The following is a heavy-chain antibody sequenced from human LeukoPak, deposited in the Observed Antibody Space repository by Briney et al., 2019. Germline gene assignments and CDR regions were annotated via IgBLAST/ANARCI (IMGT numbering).Heavy chain of an antibody. Sequence: SETLSLTCTVSGGSISSYYWSWIRQPPGKGLEWIGYIYYSGSTNNNPSLKSRVTISVDTSKNQFSLKLSSVTAADTAVYYCAREMYYDSSGPNAFDIWGQGTMVTVSS. CDR2: IYYSGST. D-gene: IGHD3-22*01. V-gene: IGHV4-59*01. J-gene: IGHJ3*02. CDR3: AREMYYDSSGPNAFDI. CDR1: GGSISSYY.